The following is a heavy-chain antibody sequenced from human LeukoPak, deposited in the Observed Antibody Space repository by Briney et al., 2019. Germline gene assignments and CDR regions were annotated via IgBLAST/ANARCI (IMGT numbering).Heavy chain of an antibody. J-gene: IGHJ4*02. V-gene: IGHV3-23*01. D-gene: IGHD1-26*01. CDR3: AKLGWELLTPAGYFDY. CDR2: ISGSGGST. CDR1: GFTFSSYA. Sequence: GGSLRLSCAASGFTFSSYAMSWVRQAPGKGLEWVSAISGSGGSTYYADSVKGRFTISRDNSKNTLYLQMNSLRAEDTAVYYYAKLGWELLTPAGYFDYWGQGTLVTVSS.